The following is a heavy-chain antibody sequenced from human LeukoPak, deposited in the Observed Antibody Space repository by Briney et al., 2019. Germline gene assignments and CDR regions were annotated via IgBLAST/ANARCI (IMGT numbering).Heavy chain of an antibody. J-gene: IGHJ4*02. CDR1: GGSFSGYY. Sequence: SETLSLTCAVYGGSFSGYYWSWIRQPPGKGLEWLGEINHSGSTNYNPSLKSRVTISVDTSKNQFSLKLSSVTAADTAVYYCARGRVDYVWGSYRHAYYFDYWGQGTLVTVSS. D-gene: IGHD3-16*02. CDR3: ARGRVDYVWGSYRHAYYFDY. V-gene: IGHV4-34*01. CDR2: INHSGST.